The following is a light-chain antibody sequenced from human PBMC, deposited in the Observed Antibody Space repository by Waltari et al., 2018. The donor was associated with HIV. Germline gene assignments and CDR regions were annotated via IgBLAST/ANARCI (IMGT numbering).Light chain of an antibody. V-gene: IGKV3-15*01. Sequence: EIVMRQSPATLPVSQGERATLSCRASQSVNTNLAWYHQKPGQAPRLLIYGASTRATGIPGRLSGSGSGTEFTLTISSLQSEDLAVYYCQQYHNWPYTFGQGTKLEIK. CDR3: QQYHNWPYT. J-gene: IGKJ2*01. CDR2: GAS. CDR1: QSVNTN.